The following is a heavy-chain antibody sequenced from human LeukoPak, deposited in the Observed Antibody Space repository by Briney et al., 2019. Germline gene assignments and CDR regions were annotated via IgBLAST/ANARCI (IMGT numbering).Heavy chain of an antibody. D-gene: IGHD5-12*01. CDR1: GFTFSSYW. J-gene: IGHJ4*02. V-gene: IGHV3-7*01. Sequence: PGGSLRLSCAASGFTFSSYWMSWVRQPPGKGLERVANINQDGSEKYYVDPVKGRFTISRDNAKNSLYLQMNSLRAEDTAVYYCARASASYSAYDDYWGEGTLVTVSS. CDR2: INQDGSEK. CDR3: ARASASYSAYDDY.